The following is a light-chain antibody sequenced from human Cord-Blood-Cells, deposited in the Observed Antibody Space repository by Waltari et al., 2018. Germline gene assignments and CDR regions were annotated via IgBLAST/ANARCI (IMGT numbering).Light chain of an antibody. J-gene: IGKJ1*01. CDR1: QSVLYSSNNKNY. CDR2: CAS. V-gene: IGKV4-1*01. Sequence: DIVMTQSPDSLAVSLGERATINCKSSQSVLYSSNNKNYLAWYQQKAGQPPKLLIYCASTRKSGVPDRFSGSASGTDFTTTISSLQAEDVAVYYCQQYYSTPRTFGQGTKVEIK. CDR3: QQYYSTPRT.